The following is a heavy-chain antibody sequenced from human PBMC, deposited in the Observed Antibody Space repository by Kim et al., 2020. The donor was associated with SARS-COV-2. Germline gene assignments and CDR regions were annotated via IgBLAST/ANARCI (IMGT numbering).Heavy chain of an antibody. CDR1: GFTFDDYA. V-gene: IGHV3-9*01. D-gene: IGHD3-10*01. Sequence: GGSLRLSCAASGFTFDDYAMHWVRQAPGKGLEWVSGISWNSGSIGYADSVKGRFTISRDNAKNSLYLQMNSLRAEDTALYYCAKFPDFYGSGSSGDYWGQGTLVTVSS. CDR3: AKFPDFYGSGSSGDY. CDR2: ISWNSGSI. J-gene: IGHJ4*02.